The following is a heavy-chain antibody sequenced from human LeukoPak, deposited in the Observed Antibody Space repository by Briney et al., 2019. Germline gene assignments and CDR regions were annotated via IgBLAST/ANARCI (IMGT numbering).Heavy chain of an antibody. D-gene: IGHD2-21*02. Sequence: GGSLRLSCAASGFTFSSHAMGWFRQAPGKGLEWVSAISGSGSRIYYADSVKGRFTISGDNSNNTLYLQMNSLRAEDTAVYYCARDGAYCGADCFSFFDYWGLGTLVTVSS. J-gene: IGHJ4*02. CDR2: ISGSGSRI. CDR1: GFTFSSHA. CDR3: ARDGAYCGADCFSFFDY. V-gene: IGHV3-23*01.